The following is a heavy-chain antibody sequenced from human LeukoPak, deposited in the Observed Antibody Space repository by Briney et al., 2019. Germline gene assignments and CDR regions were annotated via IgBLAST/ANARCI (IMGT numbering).Heavy chain of an antibody. J-gene: IGHJ6*03. CDR3: ARGASGSYGEWGYYYYYYYMDV. D-gene: IGHD1-26*01. CDR2: IYYSGST. V-gene: IGHV4-39*07. CDR1: GGSISSSSYY. Sequence: SETLSLTCTVSGGSISSSSYYWGWIRQPPGKGLEWIGSIYYSGSTYYNPSLKSRVTISVDTSKNQFSLKLSSVTAADTAVYYCARGASGSYGEWGYYYYYYYMDVWGKGTTVTVSS.